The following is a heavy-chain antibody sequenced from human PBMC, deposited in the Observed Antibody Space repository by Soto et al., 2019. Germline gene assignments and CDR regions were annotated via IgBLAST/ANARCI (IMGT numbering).Heavy chain of an antibody. CDR3: ARSFLSSGLDNNASFDY. D-gene: IGHD6-19*01. CDR1: GFTFSSYA. V-gene: IGHV3-30-3*01. CDR2: ISYDGSNK. Sequence: QVQLVESGGGVVQPGRSLRLSCAASGFTFSSYAMHWVRQAPGKGLEWVAVISYDGSNKYYADSVKGRFTISRDNSKNXXYLQMNSLRAEDTAVYYCARSFLSSGLDNNASFDYWGQGTLVTVSS. J-gene: IGHJ4*02.